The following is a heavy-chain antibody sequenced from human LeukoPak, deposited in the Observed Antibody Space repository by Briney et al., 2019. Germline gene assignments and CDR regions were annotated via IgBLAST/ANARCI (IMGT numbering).Heavy chain of an antibody. J-gene: IGHJ4*02. D-gene: IGHD6-13*01. Sequence: ASVKVSCKASGGTFSSYAISWVRQAPGQGLEWMGGIIPIFGTANYAQKFQGRVTMTEDTSTDTAYMELSSLRSEDTAVYYCATGTDSSSWYVFDYWGQGTLVAVSS. CDR1: GGTFSSYA. CDR3: ATGTDSSSWYVFDY. CDR2: IIPIFGTA. V-gene: IGHV1-69*06.